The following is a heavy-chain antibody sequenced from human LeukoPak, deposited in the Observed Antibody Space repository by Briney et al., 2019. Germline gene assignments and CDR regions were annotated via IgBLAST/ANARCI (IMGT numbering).Heavy chain of an antibody. V-gene: IGHV3-23*01. J-gene: IGHJ4*02. D-gene: IGHD3-16*02. CDR1: GFTFSSYA. CDR3: AKGSLRVGELSSWPLDY. CDR2: ISGSGSST. Sequence: GGSLRLSCAASGFTFSSYAMSWVRQAPGKGLEWVSSISGSGSSTSYADSVKGLFTISRDNSKNTLDLHMNSLRAEAAAIYYCAKGSLRVGELSSWPLDYWGQGTLVTVSS.